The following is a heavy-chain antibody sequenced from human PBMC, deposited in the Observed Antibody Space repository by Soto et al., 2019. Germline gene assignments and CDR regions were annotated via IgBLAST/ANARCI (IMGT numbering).Heavy chain of an antibody. J-gene: IGHJ4*02. CDR1: GGSISSGACY. V-gene: IGHV4-31*03. CDR2: TYYSGST. CDR3: ARVYCSGGSCYRFDY. D-gene: IGHD2-15*01. Sequence: LSLTCTVSGGSISSGACYWSWIRQHPGRGLEWIGHTYYSGSTFYNSSLKSRVTISVDTSKNQFSLKLSSVTAADTAVYYCARVYCSGGSCYRFDYWGQGTLVTVSS.